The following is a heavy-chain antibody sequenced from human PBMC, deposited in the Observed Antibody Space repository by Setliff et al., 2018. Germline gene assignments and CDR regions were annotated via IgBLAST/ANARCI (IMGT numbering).Heavy chain of an antibody. J-gene: IGHJ4*02. Sequence: SETLSLTCNVYGGSFDTYYWSWIRQPPGKGLEWIGESSHSGSTSYSPSLKSRVTMSVDVSRDQFSLELSSVTAADTAVYFCARGSGRGYSYGLFDYWGQGSLVTVSS. CDR1: GGSFDTYY. V-gene: IGHV4-34*01. CDR2: SSHSGST. D-gene: IGHD5-18*01. CDR3: ARGSGRGYSYGLFDY.